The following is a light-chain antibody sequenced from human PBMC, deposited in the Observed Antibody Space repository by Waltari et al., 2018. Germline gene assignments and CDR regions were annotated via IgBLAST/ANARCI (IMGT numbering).Light chain of an antibody. CDR2: WAS. V-gene: IGKV4-1*01. CDR1: QHLLYSSNNKNY. Sequence: EIVMTQSPDSLAVSLGERATINCKSSQHLLYSSNNKNYLAWYQQKPGQPPKLLIYWASTREFGVPDRFSGSGSETDFTLTISSLQAEDVAVYYCQQYYTTPPYTFGQGTKLEIK. CDR3: QQYYTTPPYT. J-gene: IGKJ2*01.